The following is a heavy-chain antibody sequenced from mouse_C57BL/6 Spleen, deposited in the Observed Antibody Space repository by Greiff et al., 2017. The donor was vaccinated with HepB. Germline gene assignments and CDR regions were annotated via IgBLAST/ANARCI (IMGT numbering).Heavy chain of an antibody. D-gene: IGHD1-1*01. CDR3: AIHPYYYGSSYAMDY. CDR2: IYPGDGDT. CDR1: GYAFSSYW. V-gene: IGHV1-80*01. Sequence: VKLQQSGAELVKPGASVKISCKASGYAFSSYWMNWVKQRPGKGLEWIGQIYPGDGDTNYNGKFKGKATLTADKSSSTAYMQLSSLTSEDSAVYFCAIHPYYYGSSYAMDYWGQGTSVTVSS. J-gene: IGHJ4*01.